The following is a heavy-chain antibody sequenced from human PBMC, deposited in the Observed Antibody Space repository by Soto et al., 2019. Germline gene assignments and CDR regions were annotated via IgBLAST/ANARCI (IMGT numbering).Heavy chain of an antibody. D-gene: IGHD1-7*01. CDR2: ISAYNGNT. Sequence: PGESLKISCKGSGYTFTSYGISCVLQSPVQVLEWMGWISAYNGNTNYAQKLQGRVTMTTDTSTSTAYMELRSLRSDDTAVYYCARDPTGTTIRTHLFDYWGQGTLVTVSS. CDR3: ARDPTGTTIRTHLFDY. V-gene: IGHV1-18*04. J-gene: IGHJ4*02. CDR1: GYTFTSYG.